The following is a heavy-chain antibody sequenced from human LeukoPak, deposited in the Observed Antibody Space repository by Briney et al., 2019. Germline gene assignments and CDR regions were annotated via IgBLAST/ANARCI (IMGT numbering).Heavy chain of an antibody. D-gene: IGHD1-26*01. CDR3: ARGAYSGSYSDAFDI. V-gene: IGHV3-30*02. CDR2: IRYDGSNK. CDR1: GFTFSSYG. Sequence: GGSLRLSCAASGFTFSSYGMHWVRQAPGKGLEWVAFIRYDGSNKYYADSVKGRFTISRDNSKNTLYLQMGSLRAEDMAVYYCARGAYSGSYSDAFDIWGQGTMVTVSS. J-gene: IGHJ3*02.